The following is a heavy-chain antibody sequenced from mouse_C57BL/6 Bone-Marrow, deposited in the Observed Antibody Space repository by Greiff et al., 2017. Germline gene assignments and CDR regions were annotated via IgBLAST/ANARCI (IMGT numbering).Heavy chain of an antibody. CDR1: GFNINDYY. V-gene: IGHV14-2*01. Sequence: VQLQQSGAELVKPGASVKLSCTASGFNINDYYIHWVKQRPEQGLEWIGRIDPEDGETKYAPKFQDKATITADTSSNTAYLQLRSLTSEDTAVYYCTRSLIYYGTNYWGQGTTLTVSS. D-gene: IGHD1-1*01. J-gene: IGHJ2*01. CDR2: IDPEDGET. CDR3: TRSLIYYGTNY.